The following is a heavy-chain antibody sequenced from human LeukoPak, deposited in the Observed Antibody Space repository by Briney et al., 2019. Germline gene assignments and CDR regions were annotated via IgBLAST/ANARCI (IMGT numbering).Heavy chain of an antibody. D-gene: IGHD4-17*01. CDR3: ARDYGDHSWYYYGMDV. Sequence: SETLSLTCTVSGGSISSYYWSWIRQPPGKGLEWIGYIYYSGSTNYNPSLKSRVTISVDTSKNQFSLKLSSVTAADTAVYYCARDYGDHSWYYYGMDVWGQGTTVTVSS. CDR2: IYYSGST. J-gene: IGHJ6*02. V-gene: IGHV4-59*01. CDR1: GGSISSYY.